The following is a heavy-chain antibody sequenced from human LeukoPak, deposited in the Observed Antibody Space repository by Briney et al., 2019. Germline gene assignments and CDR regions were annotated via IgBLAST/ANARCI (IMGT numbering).Heavy chain of an antibody. Sequence: GGSLRLSCAASGFTVSSNYMSWVRQAPGKGPEWVSVIYSGGSTYYADSVKGRSTISRDNSKNTLYLQMNSLRAEDTAVYYCARDFGPAHAFDIWGQGTMVTISS. D-gene: IGHD3-10*01. CDR2: IYSGGST. V-gene: IGHV3-66*01. J-gene: IGHJ3*02. CDR1: GFTVSSNY. CDR3: ARDFGPAHAFDI.